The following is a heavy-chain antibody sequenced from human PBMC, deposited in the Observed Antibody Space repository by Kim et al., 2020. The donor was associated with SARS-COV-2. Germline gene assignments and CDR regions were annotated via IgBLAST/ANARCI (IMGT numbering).Heavy chain of an antibody. J-gene: IGHJ6*02. CDR1: GFTFSSYW. CDR3: ARDMELERFGDLTLYYYYYGMDV. Sequence: GGSLRLSCAASGFTFSSYWMHWVRQAPGKGLVWVSRINSDGSSTSYADSVKGRFTISRDNAKNTLYLQMNSLRAEDTAVYYCARDMELERFGDLTLYYYYYGMDVWGQGTTVTVSS. D-gene: IGHD3-10*01. V-gene: IGHV3-74*01. CDR2: INSDGSST.